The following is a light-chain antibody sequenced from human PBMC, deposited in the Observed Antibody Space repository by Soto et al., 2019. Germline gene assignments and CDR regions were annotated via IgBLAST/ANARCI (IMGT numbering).Light chain of an antibody. CDR1: QSVSSSY. CDR2: GAS. Sequence: EILLTQSPYSLSLSMGERATLSCRASQSVSSSYLAWYQQKPGQAPRLLIYGASSRATGIPDRFSGSGSGTDFTLTISRLEPEDFAVYYCQQYGISMWTFGEGTKVDIK. CDR3: QQYGISMWT. J-gene: IGKJ1*01. V-gene: IGKV3-20*01.